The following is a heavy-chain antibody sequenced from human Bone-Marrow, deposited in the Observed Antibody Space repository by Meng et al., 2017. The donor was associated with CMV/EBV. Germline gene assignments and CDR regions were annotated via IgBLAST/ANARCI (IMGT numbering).Heavy chain of an antibody. CDR2: IYSGGST. CDR3: ARETVVPAAIEGVYYYYYGMDV. Sequence: GESLKISCAASGFTVSSNYMSWVRQAPGKGLEWVSVIYSGGSTYYADSVKGRFTISRDNSKNTLYLQMNSLRAEDTAVYYCARETVVPAAIEGVYYYYYGMDVWGRGTTVTVSS. CDR1: GFTVSSNY. J-gene: IGHJ6*02. V-gene: IGHV3-53*01. D-gene: IGHD2-2*02.